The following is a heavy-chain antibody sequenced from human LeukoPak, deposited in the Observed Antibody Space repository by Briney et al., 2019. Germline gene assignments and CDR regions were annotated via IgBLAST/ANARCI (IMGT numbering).Heavy chain of an antibody. J-gene: IGHJ5*02. CDR1: GGSISSYY. CDR2: VSYTGST. Sequence: PSETLSLTCTVSGGSISSYYWSWIRQPPGKRLEWIGFVSYTGSTNYNPSLKSRVTISLDTSENQFSLRLSSVTAADTAVYYCARDRRETGYMSGWPNWFDPRGQGTLVSVSS. CDR3: ARDRRETGYMSGWPNWFDP. D-gene: IGHD6-19*01. V-gene: IGHV4-59*01.